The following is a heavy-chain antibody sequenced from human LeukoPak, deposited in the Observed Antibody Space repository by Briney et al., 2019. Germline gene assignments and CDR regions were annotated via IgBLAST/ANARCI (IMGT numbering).Heavy chain of an antibody. CDR3: ARGHRFAMVTRRPYCYYMDV. CDR1: GYTFTSYD. J-gene: IGHJ6*03. CDR2: MNPNSGNT. Sequence: ASLKVSCKASGYTFTSYDINWVRQATGQGLKWMGWMNPNSGNTGYAQKFQCRLTLNRNTSISTAYMEMSSLRSEDTAVYYCARGHRFAMVTRRPYCYYMDVWGKGTTVTVSS. D-gene: IGHD5-18*01. V-gene: IGHV1-8*01.